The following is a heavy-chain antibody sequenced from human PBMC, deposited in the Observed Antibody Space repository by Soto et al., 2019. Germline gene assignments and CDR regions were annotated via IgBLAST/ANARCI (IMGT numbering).Heavy chain of an antibody. CDR1: GFTLSNHW. V-gene: IGHV3-74*01. CDR2: IHGGGSGS. CDR3: LRGTRDWRGMDY. Sequence: EVQLVESGGDLVQPGGSLRLSCAASGFTLSNHWMHWVRQAPGKGQVWVSSIHGGGSGSSYADSVKGRFTSPSDNAENTLHLQMTGLRGDDSAMYSWLRGTRDWRGMDYWGRGTLVTVSS. D-gene: IGHD2-21*02. J-gene: IGHJ4*02.